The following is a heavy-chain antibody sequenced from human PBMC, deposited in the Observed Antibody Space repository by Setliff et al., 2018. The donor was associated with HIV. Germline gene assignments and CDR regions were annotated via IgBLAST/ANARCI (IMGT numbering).Heavy chain of an antibody. Sequence: PSETLSLTCAVSSYSISSGYYWGWIRQPPGKGLEWIGNIYHSGRTYYNPSLKSRVTISVDTSKNQFSLKLSSVTAADTAVYYCARVQVSGTYPIDYWGQGTLVTVSS. CDR3: ARVQVSGTYPIDY. D-gene: IGHD3-10*01. V-gene: IGHV4-38-2*01. CDR1: SYSISSGYY. J-gene: IGHJ4*02. CDR2: IYHSGRT.